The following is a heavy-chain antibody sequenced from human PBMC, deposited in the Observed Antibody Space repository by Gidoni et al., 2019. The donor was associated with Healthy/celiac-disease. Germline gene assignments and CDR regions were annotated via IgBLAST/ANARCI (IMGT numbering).Heavy chain of an antibody. Sequence: QVRLQASGPGLVRPSGTLPLTCTVPGDAISSYYWSWIRQPQGKGLEWIGYTYYSGSTNYNPSLKSRVTISVDTSKNQLSLKLSSVTAADTAVYYCARSGRLTHFDYWGQGTLVTASS. V-gene: IGHV4-59*01. CDR3: ARSGRLTHFDY. CDR1: GDAISSYY. CDR2: TYYSGST. J-gene: IGHJ4*02. D-gene: IGHD1-26*01.